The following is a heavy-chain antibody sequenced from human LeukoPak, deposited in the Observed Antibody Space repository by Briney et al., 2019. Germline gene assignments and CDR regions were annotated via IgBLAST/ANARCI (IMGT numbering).Heavy chain of an antibody. V-gene: IGHV4-59*12. Sequence: SETLSLTCTVSGGSISSYYWSWIRQPPGKGLEWIGYIYYSGSTNYNPSLKSRVTISVDTSKNQFSLKLSSVTAADTAVYYCARPLEGAPDAFDIWGQGTMVTVSS. CDR2: IYYSGST. J-gene: IGHJ3*02. CDR1: GGSISSYY. D-gene: IGHD3-16*01. CDR3: ARPLEGAPDAFDI.